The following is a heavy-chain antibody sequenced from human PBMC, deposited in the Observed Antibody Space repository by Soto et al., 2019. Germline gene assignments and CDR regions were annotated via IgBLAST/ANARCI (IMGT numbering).Heavy chain of an antibody. V-gene: IGHV4-59*01. Sequence: SETLSLTCTVSGVSISGFSWSLVRQPPGKALEWIGHISYIGSTNYNPSLKSRVTISVDTSKNQFSLKLSTVTAADTAVYYCTRVARLGIKQWLTYWGQGTLVTVSS. J-gene: IGHJ4*02. D-gene: IGHD6-19*01. CDR2: ISYIGST. CDR3: TRVARLGIKQWLTY. CDR1: GVSISGFS.